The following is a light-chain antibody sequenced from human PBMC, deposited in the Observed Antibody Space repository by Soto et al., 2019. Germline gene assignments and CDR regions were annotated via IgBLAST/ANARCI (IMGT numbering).Light chain of an antibody. CDR3: QQYNNWPPLT. V-gene: IGKV3-15*01. CDR2: GAS. J-gene: IGKJ4*01. Sequence: VITQSPFTLSVAPGERATLSCRASQSVSSYLAWYQQKPGQAPRLLIYGASTRATGIPARFSGSGSGTEFTLTISSLQSEDFAVYYCQQYNNWPPLTFGGGTKVDI. CDR1: QSVSSY.